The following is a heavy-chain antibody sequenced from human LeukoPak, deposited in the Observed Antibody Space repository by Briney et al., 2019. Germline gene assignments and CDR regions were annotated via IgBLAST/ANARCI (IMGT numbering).Heavy chain of an antibody. J-gene: IGHJ4*02. CDR3: AREHYYDSSGYSDY. CDR1: GYTFTGYY. D-gene: IGHD3-22*01. CDR2: INPNSGGT. V-gene: IGHV1-2*02. Sequence: ASVKVSRKASGYTFTGYYMHWVRQAPGQGLEWMGWINPNSGGTNYAQKFQGRVTMTRDTSISTAYMELSRLRSDDTAVYYCAREHYYDSSGYSDYWGQGTLVTVSS.